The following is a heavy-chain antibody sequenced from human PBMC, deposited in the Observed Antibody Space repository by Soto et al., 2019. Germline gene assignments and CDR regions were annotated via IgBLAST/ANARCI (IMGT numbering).Heavy chain of an antibody. V-gene: IGHV3-23*01. D-gene: IGHD6-13*01. J-gene: IGHJ3*02. CDR3: AKDRLGQKLGNHAFDI. Sequence: GGSLRVSCAASGCTFSSYAMSWVRQAPGKGLEWVSAISGSGGSTYYADSVKGRFTISRENSKKTLYLQMNSLRDEETAVYYCAKDRLGQKLGNHAFDIWGQGTMVTVS. CDR1: GCTFSSYA. CDR2: ISGSGGST.